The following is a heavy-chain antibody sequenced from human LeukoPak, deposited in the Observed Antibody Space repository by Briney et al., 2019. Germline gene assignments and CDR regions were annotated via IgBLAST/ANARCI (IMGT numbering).Heavy chain of an antibody. J-gene: IGHJ3*02. CDR3: AREGHSSGHCGDFDI. V-gene: IGHV3-7*01. CDR1: GFTFSSYW. Sequence: GGSLRLSCAASGFTFSSYWMSWVRQAPGKGLEWVANIKQDGSEKYYVDSVKGRFTISRDNSKNTLYLQMGSLRPEDMAVYYCAREGHSSGHCGDFDIWGQGTMVTVSS. CDR2: IKQDGSEK. D-gene: IGHD3-22*01.